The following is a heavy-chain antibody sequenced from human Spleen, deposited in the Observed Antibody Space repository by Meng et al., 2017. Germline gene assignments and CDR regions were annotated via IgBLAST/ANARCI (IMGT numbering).Heavy chain of an antibody. CDR3: ARQSSSWYVNWFDP. Sequence: ASVKVSCKASGYTFTSYDINWVRQATGQGLEWMGWMNPNSGNTGYAQKFQGRVTMTRNTSISTAYMELSSLRSEDTAVYYCARQSSSWYVNWFDPWGQGTLVTVSS. CDR2: MNPNSGNT. CDR1: GYTFTSYD. J-gene: IGHJ5*02. D-gene: IGHD6-13*01. V-gene: IGHV1-8*01.